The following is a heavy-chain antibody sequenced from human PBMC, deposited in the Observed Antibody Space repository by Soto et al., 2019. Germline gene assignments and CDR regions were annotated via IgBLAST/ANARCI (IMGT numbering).Heavy chain of an antibody. CDR1: GYTFTSYA. Sequence: ASVKVSCKASGYTFTSYAMHWVRQAPGQRLEWMGWINAGNGNTKYSQKFQGRVTITRATSASTAYMELSSLRSEDTAVYYCARASGDKYCSCTSCYAKVDIVVVEHYAFDSWGPGTMVTVSS. CDR2: INAGNGNT. V-gene: IGHV1-3*01. CDR3: ARASGDKYCSCTSCYAKVDIVVVEHYAFDS. J-gene: IGHJ3*02. D-gene: IGHD2-2*01.